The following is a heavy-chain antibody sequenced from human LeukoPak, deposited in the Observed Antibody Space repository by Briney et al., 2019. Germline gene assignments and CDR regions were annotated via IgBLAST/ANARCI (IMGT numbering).Heavy chain of an antibody. D-gene: IGHD2/OR15-2a*01. V-gene: IGHV4-59*08. CDR3: AGHHPRNTVDF. J-gene: IGHJ4*02. Sequence: SETLSLTCTVSGGSISSYYWNWIRQPPGKGLEWIAYISDIGSINYNPSLKSRVTISLDTSKNQFSLKLSSVTAADTAVYYCAGHHPRNTVDFWGQGTLVTVSS. CDR1: GGSISSYY. CDR2: ISDIGSI.